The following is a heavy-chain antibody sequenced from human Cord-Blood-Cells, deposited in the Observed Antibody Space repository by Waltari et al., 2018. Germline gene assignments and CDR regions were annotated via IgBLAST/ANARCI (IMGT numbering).Heavy chain of an antibody. D-gene: IGHD6-6*01. CDR3: ARVPIEAAPETSNWFDP. Sequence: QVQLVQSGAEVKKPGSSVKVSCKASGGTFSSYAISWVRQAPGQGLGWMGGIIPMLGTSNYAQKFQGRVTITADESTSTAYMELSSLRSEDTAVYYCARVPIEAAPETSNWFDPWGQGTLVTVSS. CDR2: IIPMLGTS. CDR1: GGTFSSYA. V-gene: IGHV1-69*01. J-gene: IGHJ5*02.